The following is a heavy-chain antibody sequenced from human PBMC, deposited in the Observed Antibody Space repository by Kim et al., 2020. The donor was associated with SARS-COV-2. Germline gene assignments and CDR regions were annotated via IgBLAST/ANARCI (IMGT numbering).Heavy chain of an antibody. Sequence: SETLSLTCAVYGGSFSGYYWSWIRQPPGKGLEWIGEINHSGSTNYNPSLKSRVTISVDTSKNQFSLKLSSVTAADTAVYYCARGRGVVVPAASRRYYYYYYGMDVVGQGTTVTVSS. CDR2: INHSGST. CDR3: ARGRGVVVPAASRRYYYYYYGMDV. V-gene: IGHV4-34*01. J-gene: IGHJ6*02. D-gene: IGHD2-2*01. CDR1: GGSFSGYY.